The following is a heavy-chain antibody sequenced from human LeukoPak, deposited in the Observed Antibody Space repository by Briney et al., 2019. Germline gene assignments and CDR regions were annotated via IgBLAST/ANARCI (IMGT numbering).Heavy chain of an antibody. V-gene: IGHV3-7*01. J-gene: IGHJ5*01. CDR2: IKQDGSEK. Sequence: GGSLRLSCAASGFDFSRYHMNWVRQAPGKGLEWVANIKQDGSEKNYVDSVRGRFTVSRDNRENSLYLHLNSLGVEDTAVYYCARGSVVDESGSYYRWFDLWGRGSLVTVS. D-gene: IGHD3-10*01. CDR3: ARGSVVDESGSYYRWFDL. CDR1: GFDFSRYH.